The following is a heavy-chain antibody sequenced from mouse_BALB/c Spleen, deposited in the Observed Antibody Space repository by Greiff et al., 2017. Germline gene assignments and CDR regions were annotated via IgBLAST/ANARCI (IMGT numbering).Heavy chain of an antibody. CDR1: GFTFSDYY. CDR3: ARGTRNLMDY. Sequence: EVMPVESGGGLVKPGGSLKLSCAASGFTFSDYYMYWVRQTPEKRLEWVATISDGGSYTYYPDSVKGRFTISRDNAKNNLYLQMSSLKSEDTAMYYCARGTRNLMDYWGQGTSVTVSS. D-gene: IGHD1-3*01. J-gene: IGHJ4*01. V-gene: IGHV5-4*02. CDR2: ISDGGSYT.